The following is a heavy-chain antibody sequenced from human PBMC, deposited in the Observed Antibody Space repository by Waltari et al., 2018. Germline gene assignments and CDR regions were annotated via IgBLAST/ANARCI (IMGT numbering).Heavy chain of an antibody. Sequence: QVQLQQSGSGLVKPSQTLSLTCVISGDTVSRNRAAWNWIRQSPSRGLEWLGRTYYKSKWYTDYAESVRSLITIVADTSRNQFSLHLKSVTPEDTAVYFCARDSALRGYWYFDLWGRGTQVTVSS. V-gene: IGHV6-1*01. CDR2: TYYKSKWYT. CDR1: GDTVSRNRAA. CDR3: ARDSALRGYWYFDL. J-gene: IGHJ2*01.